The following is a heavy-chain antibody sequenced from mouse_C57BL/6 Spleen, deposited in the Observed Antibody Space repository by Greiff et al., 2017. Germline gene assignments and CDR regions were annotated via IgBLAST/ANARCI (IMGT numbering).Heavy chain of an antibody. J-gene: IGHJ4*01. CDR1: GFTFSDSW. D-gene: IGHD2-12*01. CDR3: TRNYYSNYAMDY. CDR2: IRNKANNHAT. V-gene: IGHV6-6*01. Sequence: EVKVEESGGGLVQPGGSMKLSCAASGFTFSDSWMDWVRQSPEKGLEWVAEIRNKANNHATYYAESVKGRFTISRDDSKSSVYLQMNSLRAEDTGIYYCTRNYYSNYAMDYWGQGTSVTVSS.